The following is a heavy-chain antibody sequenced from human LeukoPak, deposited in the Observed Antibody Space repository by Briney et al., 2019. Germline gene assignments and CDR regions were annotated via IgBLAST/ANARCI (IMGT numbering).Heavy chain of an antibody. CDR1: GFTVSTYG. D-gene: IGHD1-26*01. CDR3: GKSRIGFSGLVDL. CDR2: ISGSSDSI. Sequence: GGSLRLSCAASGFTVSTYGMQWVRQVPGKGLEWVSYISGSSDSIKYAESVKGRFTNSRDNAKNSLYLHLNSLRAEDTAVYYCGKSRIGFSGLVDLWGQGTLVTVSS. J-gene: IGHJ5*02. V-gene: IGHV3-48*04.